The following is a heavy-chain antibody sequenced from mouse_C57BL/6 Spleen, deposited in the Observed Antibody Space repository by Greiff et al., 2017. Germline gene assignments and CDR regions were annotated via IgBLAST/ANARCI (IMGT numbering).Heavy chain of an antibody. CDR1: GYTFTSYW. V-gene: IGHV1-53*01. Sequence: VQLQQPGTELVKPGASVKLSCKASGYTFTSYWMHWVKQRPGQGLEWIGNINPSNGGTNYNEKFKSKATLTVDKSSSTAYMQLSSLTSEDSAVYYCARSILLRYYAMDYWGQGTSVTVSS. CDR2: INPSNGGT. CDR3: ARSILLRYYAMDY. D-gene: IGHD1-1*01. J-gene: IGHJ4*01.